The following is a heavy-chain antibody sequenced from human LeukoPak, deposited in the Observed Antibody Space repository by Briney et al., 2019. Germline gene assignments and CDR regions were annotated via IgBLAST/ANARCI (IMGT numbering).Heavy chain of an antibody. Sequence: PSETLSLTCTVSGGSISSYYWSWIRQPPGKGLEWIGYIYYSGSTNYNPSLKGRVTISVDTSKNQFSLKLSSVTAADTAVYYCARALGATVMFDYWGQGTLVTVSS. CDR3: ARALGATVMFDY. D-gene: IGHD1-26*01. CDR2: IYYSGST. J-gene: IGHJ4*02. CDR1: GGSISSYY. V-gene: IGHV4-59*01.